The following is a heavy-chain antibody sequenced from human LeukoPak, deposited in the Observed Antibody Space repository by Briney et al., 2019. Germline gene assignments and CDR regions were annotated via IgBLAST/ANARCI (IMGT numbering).Heavy chain of an antibody. Sequence: GASVKVSCKASGGTFSSYAISWVRQAPGQGLEWMGGIIPIFGTANYAQKFQGRVTITTDESTSTAYMELSSLRSEDTAVYYCARYCSSTSCYRRGYFDYWGQGTLVTVSS. D-gene: IGHD2-2*02. CDR1: GGTFSSYA. V-gene: IGHV1-69*05. CDR2: IIPIFGTA. CDR3: ARYCSSTSCYRRGYFDY. J-gene: IGHJ4*02.